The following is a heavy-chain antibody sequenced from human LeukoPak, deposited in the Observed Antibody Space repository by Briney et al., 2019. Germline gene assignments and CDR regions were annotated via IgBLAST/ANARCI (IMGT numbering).Heavy chain of an antibody. CDR1: GFTFSSYA. CDR2: ISGSGGST. CDR3: AKRGDDYYDSSGYYHPSLSYYFDY. J-gene: IGHJ4*02. Sequence: PGGSLRLSCAASGFTFSSYAMSWVRQAPGKGLEWVSAISGSGGSTYYADSVKGRFTISRDNSKNTLYLQMNSLRAEDTAVYYCAKRGDDYYDSSGYYHPSLSYYFDYWGQGTLVTVSS. V-gene: IGHV3-23*01. D-gene: IGHD3-22*01.